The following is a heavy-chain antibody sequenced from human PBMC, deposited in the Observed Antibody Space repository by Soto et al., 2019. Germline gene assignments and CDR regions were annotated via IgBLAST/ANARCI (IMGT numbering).Heavy chain of an antibody. J-gene: IGHJ6*02. CDR3: ARVSEYYYYGMDV. CDR2: IIPIFGTA. V-gene: IGHV1-69*01. CDR1: GGTFSSYA. Sequence: QVQLVQSGAEVKKPGSAVKVSCKASGGTFSSYAISWVRQAPGQGLECMGVIIPIFGTANYAQKFQCRVTITADETTSTAYMELSSLRSEDTAVYYCARVSEYYYYGMDVWGQGTTVTVAS.